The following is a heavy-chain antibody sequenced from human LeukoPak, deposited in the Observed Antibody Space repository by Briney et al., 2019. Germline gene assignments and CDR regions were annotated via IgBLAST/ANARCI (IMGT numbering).Heavy chain of an antibody. J-gene: IGHJ6*02. CDR1: GGSISGYY. CDR2: IYYSGST. V-gene: IGHV4-59*08. CDR3: ARQWSYYYDSSGYYPDYGMDV. D-gene: IGHD3-22*01. Sequence: PSETLSLTCTVSGGSISGYYWSWIRQPPGKGLEWIGYIYYSGSTNYNPSLKSRVTISVDTSKNQFSLKLSSVTAADTAVYYCARQWSYYYDSSGYYPDYGMDVWGQGTTVTVSS.